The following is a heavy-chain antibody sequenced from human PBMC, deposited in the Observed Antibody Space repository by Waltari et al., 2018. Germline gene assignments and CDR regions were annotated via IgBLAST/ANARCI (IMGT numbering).Heavy chain of an antibody. Sequence: QVQLQQWGAGLLKPSETLSLTCAVYGGSFSGYYWSWIRQPPGKGLEWIGEINHSGSTNYNPSLKSRVTISVDTSKNQCSLKLSSVTAADTAVYYCARGRGAARPPYMDVWGKGTTVTVSS. CDR3: ARGRGAARPPYMDV. V-gene: IGHV4-34*01. J-gene: IGHJ6*03. D-gene: IGHD6-6*01. CDR2: INHSGST. CDR1: GGSFSGYY.